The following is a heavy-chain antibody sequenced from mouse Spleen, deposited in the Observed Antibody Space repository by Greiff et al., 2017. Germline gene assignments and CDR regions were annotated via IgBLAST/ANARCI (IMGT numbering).Heavy chain of an antibody. J-gene: IGHJ1*01. D-gene: IGHD1-1*01. CDR3: ARRPNYGSSYWYFDV. V-gene: IGHV1-4*01. CDR1: GYTFTSYT. CDR2: INPSSGYT. Sequence: QVQLQQSGAELARPGASVKMSCKASGYTFTSYTMHWVKQRPGQGLEWIGYINPSSGYTKYNQKFKDKATLTADKSSSTAYMQLSSLTSEDSAVYYCARRPNYGSSYWYFDVWGAGTTVTVSS.